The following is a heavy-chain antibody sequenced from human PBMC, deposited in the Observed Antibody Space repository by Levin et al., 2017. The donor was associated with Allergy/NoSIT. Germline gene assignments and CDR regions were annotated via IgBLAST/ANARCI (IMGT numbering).Heavy chain of an antibody. V-gene: IGHV4-59*01. CDR3: ARDRRADY. CDR1: GGSISSYY. Sequence: SETLSLTCTVSGGSISSYYWTWIRQSPGKGLEWIGYISFSGNADYNPSLKSRVTMSVDTSKNQFSLKLTSVTAADTAVYFCARDRRADYWGRGILVTVSS. CDR2: ISFSGNA. J-gene: IGHJ4*02.